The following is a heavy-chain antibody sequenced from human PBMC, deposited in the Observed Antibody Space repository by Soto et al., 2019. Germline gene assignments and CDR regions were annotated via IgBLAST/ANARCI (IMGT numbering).Heavy chain of an antibody. V-gene: IGHV1-46*01. CDR2: INPSGGST. Sequence: ASVQVSCKASGYTFTSYYMHWVRQAPGQGLEWMGIINPSGGSTSYAQKFQGRVTMTRDTSTSTVYMELSSLRSEDTAVYYCAREHYDDSSGYIHGAFDRWGQGTMVTVSS. CDR3: AREHYDDSSGYIHGAFDR. J-gene: IGHJ3*02. D-gene: IGHD3-22*01. CDR1: GYTFTSYY.